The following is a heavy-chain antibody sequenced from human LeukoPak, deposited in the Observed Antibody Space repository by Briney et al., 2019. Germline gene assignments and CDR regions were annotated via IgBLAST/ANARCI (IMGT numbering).Heavy chain of an antibody. D-gene: IGHD7-27*01. J-gene: IGHJ3*02. V-gene: IGHV1-69*04. CDR2: IIPILGIA. Sequence: PVKVSCKAPGGTFSSYAISWVRQAPGQGLEWMGRIIPILGIANYAQKFQGRVTITADESTSTAYMELSSLRSEDTAVYYCARGGPSGDAFDIWGQGTMVTVSS. CDR1: GGTFSSYA. CDR3: ARGGPSGDAFDI.